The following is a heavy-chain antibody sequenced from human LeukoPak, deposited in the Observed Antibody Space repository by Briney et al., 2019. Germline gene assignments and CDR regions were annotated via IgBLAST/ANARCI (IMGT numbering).Heavy chain of an antibody. CDR2: INPNSGAT. J-gene: IGHJ6*04. V-gene: IGHV1-2*04. D-gene: IGHD3-3*01. CDR3: SRGERLAMTDPYYGRVV. Sequence: DSVKVSCKASGYTFTGFYMHWVRQPPGQGLEWIGWINPNSGATDYAQKFQGWATMTRATSIITAHMELGGLRSDDTAVYYLSRGERLAMTDPYYGRVVWRKGTTDSVPS. CDR1: GYTFTGFY.